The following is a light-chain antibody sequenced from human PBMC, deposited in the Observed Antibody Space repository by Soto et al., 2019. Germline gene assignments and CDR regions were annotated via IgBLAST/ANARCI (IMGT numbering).Light chain of an antibody. Sequence: EIVMTQSPATLSVSPGERATLSCRASQSVSSNLAWYQQKPGQAPRLLIFGASTRAPGIPARFSGSGSGTEFTLAISSLQSEDFAVYYCQQYINWPRTFGQGTNVEIK. CDR3: QQYINWPRT. CDR2: GAS. V-gene: IGKV3-15*01. J-gene: IGKJ1*01. CDR1: QSVSSN.